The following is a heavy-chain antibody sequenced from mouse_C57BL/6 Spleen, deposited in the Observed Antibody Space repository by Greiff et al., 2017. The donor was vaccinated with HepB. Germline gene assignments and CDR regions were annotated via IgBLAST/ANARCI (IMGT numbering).Heavy chain of an antibody. Sequence: EVQLQQSGAELVRPGASVKLSCTASGFTFTDYYMHWVKQRPEQGLEWIGGIDPEDGDTDYDPKFQGKATMTADTSSSTAYLQLSSLTSEDSAVYYCTAGNRVVAAFDCWGQGTTVTVSS. CDR2: IDPEDGDT. V-gene: IGHV14-1*01. D-gene: IGHD1-1*01. CDR3: TAGNRVVAAFDC. J-gene: IGHJ2*01. CDR1: GFTFTDYY.